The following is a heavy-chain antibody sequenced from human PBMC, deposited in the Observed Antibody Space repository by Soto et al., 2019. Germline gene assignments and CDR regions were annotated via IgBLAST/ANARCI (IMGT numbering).Heavy chain of an antibody. J-gene: IGHJ6*02. D-gene: IGHD3-10*01. Sequence: PSETLSLTCTVSGGSISSGDYYWSWIRQPPGKGLEWIGSIYYSGSTYYNPSLKSRVTISVDTSKNQFSLKLSSVTAADTAVYYCARSLGSGSYYNVHYYYGMDVWGQGTTVTVSS. CDR2: IYYSGST. CDR3: ARSLGSGSYYNVHYYYGMDV. V-gene: IGHV4-39*01. CDR1: GGSISSGDYY.